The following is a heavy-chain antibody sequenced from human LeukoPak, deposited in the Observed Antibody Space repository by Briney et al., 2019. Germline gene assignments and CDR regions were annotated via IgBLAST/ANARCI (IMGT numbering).Heavy chain of an antibody. Sequence: PSETLSLTCAVYGGSFGGYYWSWIRQPPGKGLEWIGEINHSGSTNYNPSLKSRVTISVDTSKNQFSLKLSSVTAADTAVYYCARDLGYCSSTSCYGLDPWGQGTLVTVSS. CDR1: GGSFGGYY. CDR2: INHSGST. J-gene: IGHJ5*02. D-gene: IGHD2-2*01. CDR3: ARDLGYCSSTSCYGLDP. V-gene: IGHV4-34*01.